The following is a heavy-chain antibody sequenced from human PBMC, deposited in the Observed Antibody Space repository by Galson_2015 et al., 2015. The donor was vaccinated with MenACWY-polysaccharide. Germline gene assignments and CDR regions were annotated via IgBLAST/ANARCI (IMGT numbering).Heavy chain of an antibody. CDR1: GFTFSSYA. D-gene: IGHD2-2*01. V-gene: IGHV3-23*01. J-gene: IGHJ4*02. CDR3: AKATCGSTSCYGFDH. CDR2: ISASGGTT. Sequence: SLRLSCAASGFTFSSYAISWVRQAPGQGLEWVSTISASGGTTHYADAVKGRFVISRDASKSTHYLQLNSLRAEDTATYYCAKATCGSTSCYGFDHWGQGTPVTVSS.